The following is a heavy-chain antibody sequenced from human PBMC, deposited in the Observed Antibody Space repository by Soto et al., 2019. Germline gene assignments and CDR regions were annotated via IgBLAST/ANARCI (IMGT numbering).Heavy chain of an antibody. J-gene: IGHJ4*02. CDR3: ARGIDEGFDY. CDR2: MNPNNGDT. Sequence: ASVKVSCKASGYTFSSFHINWVRQASGQGLEWMGWMNPNNGDTDYAQNFQARVTMTRDTSTSTAYMELTSLTFEDTAIYFCARGIDEGFDYWGQGTLVTVSS. CDR1: GYTFSSFH. V-gene: IGHV1-8*01.